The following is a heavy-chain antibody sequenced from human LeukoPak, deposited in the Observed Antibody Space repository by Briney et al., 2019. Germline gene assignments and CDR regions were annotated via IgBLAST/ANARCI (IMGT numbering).Heavy chain of an antibody. CDR1: GYTFTSYG. Sequence: GASVKVSCKASGYTFTSYGISWVRQAPGQGLEWMGIINPSGGSTSYAQKFQGRVTMTRDMSTSTVYMELSSLRSEDTAVYYCARESSGVYFDYWGQGTLVTVSS. V-gene: IGHV1-46*01. D-gene: IGHD2-15*01. J-gene: IGHJ4*02. CDR2: INPSGGST. CDR3: ARESSGVYFDY.